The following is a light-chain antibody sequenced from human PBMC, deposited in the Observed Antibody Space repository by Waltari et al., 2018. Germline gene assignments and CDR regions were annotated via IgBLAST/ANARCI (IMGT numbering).Light chain of an antibody. CDR1: STGLRH. CDR2: YNT. V-gene: IGLV3-21*04. J-gene: IGLJ1*01. Sequence: SYVLTQPPSVSVAPGETANIPCGGDSTGLRHVHWYQQRAGQAPRLVISYNTVRPSGIPGRFSGSTSGTTSTLTISRVEAGDEADYYCQVWDRSRDHVFGAGTKVTVL. CDR3: QVWDRSRDHV.